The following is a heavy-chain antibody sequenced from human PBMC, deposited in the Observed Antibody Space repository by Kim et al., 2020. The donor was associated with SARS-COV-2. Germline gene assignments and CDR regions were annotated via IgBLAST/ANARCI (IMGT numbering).Heavy chain of an antibody. CDR1: GGSISSYY. Sequence: SETLSLTCTVSGGSISSYYWSWIRQPPGKGLEWIGYIYYSGSTNYNPSLKSRVTISVDTSKNQFSLKLSSVTAADTAVYYCARDSYYDFWSGYYGSGGHAFDIWGQGTMVTVSS. D-gene: IGHD3-3*01. J-gene: IGHJ3*02. CDR3: ARDSYYDFWSGYYGSGGHAFDI. CDR2: IYYSGST. V-gene: IGHV4-59*01.